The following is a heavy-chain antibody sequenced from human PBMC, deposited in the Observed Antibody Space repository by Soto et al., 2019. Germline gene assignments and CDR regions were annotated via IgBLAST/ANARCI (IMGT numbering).Heavy chain of an antibody. CDR2: IRDSGST. V-gene: IGHV4-59*08. D-gene: IGHD2-21*02. Sequence: LSLTCSDSSGSISSHNWGWIRLPPGKGLEWIGYIRDSGSTSYNPSLNSRVTMSLDTSKKEFSLKLTSVTAADTAVYYCVRQGFTGGAYCGGDCLAFDIWGQGTMVTVSS. CDR3: VRQGFTGGAYCGGDCLAFDI. CDR1: SGSISSHN. J-gene: IGHJ3*02.